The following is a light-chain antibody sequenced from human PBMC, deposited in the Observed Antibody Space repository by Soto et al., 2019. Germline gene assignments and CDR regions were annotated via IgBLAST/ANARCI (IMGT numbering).Light chain of an antibody. J-gene: IGLJ1*01. CDR2: DVT. Sequence: ALTQPRSVSGSPGQSVTISCTGTSSDVGGYNYVSWYQHHPGKAPKFMIYDVTKRPSGVPDRFSGSKSGNTASLTISGLQVEDEADYYCCSYAGSDTYVFGTGTKLTVL. CDR3: CSYAGSDTYV. CDR1: SSDVGGYNY. V-gene: IGLV2-11*01.